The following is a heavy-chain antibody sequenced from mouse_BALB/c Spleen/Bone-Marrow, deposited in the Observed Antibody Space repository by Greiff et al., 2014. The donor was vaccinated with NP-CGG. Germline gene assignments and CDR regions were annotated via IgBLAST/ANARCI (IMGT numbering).Heavy chain of an antibody. J-gene: IGHJ2*01. V-gene: IGHV1-14*01. CDR3: AREGGDDEDYFDY. D-gene: IGHD2-2*01. CDR1: GYTFTSYV. Sequence: VQLQQSGPGLVKPGASVTMSCKASGYTFTSYVMHWVKQKPGRGLEWIGCINPYDGGTKYNDKFKGKTTLTSDKSSSTAYMELSSLTSEDSAVYYYAREGGDDEDYFDYWGQGTTLTVSS. CDR2: INPYDGGT.